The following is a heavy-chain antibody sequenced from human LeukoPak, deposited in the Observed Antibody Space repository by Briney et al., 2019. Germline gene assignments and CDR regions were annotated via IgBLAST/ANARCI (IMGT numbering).Heavy chain of an antibody. Sequence: SETLSLTCTVSGYSISSGYYWGWIRQPPGEGLEWIGSVYHSGRTYYNPSFKSRVTISVDTSKNQFSLKLSSVTAADTAVYYCARSKLALNWFDPWGQGTLVTVSS. D-gene: IGHD6-6*01. CDR3: ARSKLALNWFDP. CDR2: VYHSGRT. CDR1: GYSISSGYY. V-gene: IGHV4-38-2*02. J-gene: IGHJ5*02.